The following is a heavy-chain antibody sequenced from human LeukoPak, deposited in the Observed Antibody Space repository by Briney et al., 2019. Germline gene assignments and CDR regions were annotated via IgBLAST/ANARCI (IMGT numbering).Heavy chain of an antibody. CDR1: GFRFDDYG. D-gene: IGHD6-19*01. CDR2: INWNGGST. Sequence: PGGSLRLSCVASGFRFDDYGMSWVRQAPGKGLEWASGINWNGGSTGSDSVKGRFTISRDNAKNSLYLRMNSLRAEDTALYYCARGGSTGWYSFDYWGQGTLVTVSS. J-gene: IGHJ4*02. CDR3: ARGGSTGWYSFDY. V-gene: IGHV3-20*04.